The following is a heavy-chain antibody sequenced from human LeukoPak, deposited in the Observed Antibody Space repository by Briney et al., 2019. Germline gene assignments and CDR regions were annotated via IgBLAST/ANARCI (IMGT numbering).Heavy chain of an antibody. D-gene: IGHD3-9*01. CDR2: ISYDGSNK. J-gene: IGHJ4*02. CDR3: ARDQNRGYFDWLYDFDY. CDR1: GFTFSSYA. Sequence: PGRSLRLSCAASGFTFSSYAMHWVRQASGKGLEWVAVISYDGSNKYYADSVKGRFTISRDNSKNTLYLQMNSLRAEDTAVYYCARDQNRGYFDWLYDFDYWGQGTLVTVSS. V-gene: IGHV3-30*01.